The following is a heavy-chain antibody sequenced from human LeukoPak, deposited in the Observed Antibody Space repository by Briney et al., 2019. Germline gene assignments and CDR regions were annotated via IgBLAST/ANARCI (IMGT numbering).Heavy chain of an antibody. CDR2: IWYDGTNK. Sequence: GGSLRLSCAASGFTLSSYAMNWVRQGPGKGLEWVALIWYDGTNKYYEDSVKGRFTISRDNPKNTVYLQMDSLRAEDTAVYYCARPSSGSYRTPLDHWGQGTLVTVSS. D-gene: IGHD1-26*01. V-gene: IGHV3-33*08. J-gene: IGHJ5*02. CDR3: ARPSSGSYRTPLDH. CDR1: GFTLSSYA.